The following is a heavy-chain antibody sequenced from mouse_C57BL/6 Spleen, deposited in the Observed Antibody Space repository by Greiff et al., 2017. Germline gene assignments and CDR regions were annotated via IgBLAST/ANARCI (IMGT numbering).Heavy chain of an antibody. CDR2: INPSNGGT. V-gene: IGHV1-53*01. D-gene: IGHD1-1*01. J-gene: IGHJ4*01. Sequence: VQLQQPGTELVKPGASVKLSCKASGYTFTSYWMHWVKQRPGQGLEWIGNINPSNGGTNYNEKFKSKATLTVDKSSSTAYMQLSSLTSADSAVYYCARDLLRGYYAMDYWGQGTSVTVSS. CDR3: ARDLLRGYYAMDY. CDR1: GYTFTSYW.